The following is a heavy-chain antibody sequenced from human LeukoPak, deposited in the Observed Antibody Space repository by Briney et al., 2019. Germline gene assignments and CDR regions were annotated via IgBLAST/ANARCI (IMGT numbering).Heavy chain of an antibody. CDR2: IYYSGNT. D-gene: IGHD3-22*01. V-gene: IGHV4-39*07. J-gene: IGHJ4*02. CDR3: ARGAYVYYSDSSGYYYFDF. Sequence: SETLSLTCTVSGGFISSSNSHWAWIRQPPGKGLEWVGTIYYSGNTYYKSSLKSRVTISVDTSKNQFSLKLSSVTAADTAVYYCARGAYVYYSDSSGYYYFDFWAQGTLVTVSS. CDR1: GGFISSSNSH.